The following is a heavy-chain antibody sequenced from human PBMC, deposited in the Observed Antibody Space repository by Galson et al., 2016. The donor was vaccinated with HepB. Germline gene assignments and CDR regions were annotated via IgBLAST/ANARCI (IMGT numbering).Heavy chain of an antibody. J-gene: IGHJ6*02. D-gene: IGHD2-2*01. CDR3: ARGKDRVVVPVAQGYGMDV. CDR1: GGTFNNYA. Sequence: SVKVSCKASGGTFNNYAFAWVRQAPGQGLEWMGGIIPIFGNANYAQKLQGRVTITTDKSTTTAYMELNSLRSDDTAVYYCARGKDRVVVPVAQGYGMDVWGQGTTVTVSS. CDR2: IIPIFGNA. V-gene: IGHV1-69*05.